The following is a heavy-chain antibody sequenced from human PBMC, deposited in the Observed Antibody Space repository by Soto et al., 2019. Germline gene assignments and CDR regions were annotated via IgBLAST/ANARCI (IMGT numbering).Heavy chain of an antibody. CDR1: GFSLSNARMG. CDR2: IFSNDEK. D-gene: IGHD6-13*01. CDR3: ARIPRYSSSWYGMDV. Sequence: QVTLKESGPVLVKPTETLTLTCTVSGFSLSNARMGVSWIRQPPGKALEWLAHIFSNDEKSYSTSLKSRLTTPNATSKNQVVLTMTNKDPVDTATYYCARIPRYSSSWYGMDVWGQGTTVTVSS. V-gene: IGHV2-26*01. J-gene: IGHJ6*02.